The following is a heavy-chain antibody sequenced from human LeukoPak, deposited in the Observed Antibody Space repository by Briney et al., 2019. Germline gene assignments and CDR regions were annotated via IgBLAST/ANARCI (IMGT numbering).Heavy chain of an antibody. Sequence: GGSLRLSCAASGFTFSSYAMHWVHQAPGKGLEWVAVISYDGSNKYYADSVKGRFTISRDNSKNTLYLQMNSLRAEDTAVYYCARDLLIGWYYYYYGMDVWGQGTTVTASS. D-gene: IGHD6-19*01. CDR3: ARDLLIGWYYYYYGMDV. J-gene: IGHJ6*02. CDR2: ISYDGSNK. V-gene: IGHV3-30-3*01. CDR1: GFTFSSYA.